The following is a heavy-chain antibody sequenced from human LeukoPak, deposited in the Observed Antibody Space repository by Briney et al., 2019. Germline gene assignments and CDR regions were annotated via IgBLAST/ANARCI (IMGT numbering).Heavy chain of an antibody. CDR3: ARDKTTGVDY. V-gene: IGHV3-33*01. J-gene: IGHJ4*02. D-gene: IGHD7-27*01. CDR1: GFTFSSYG. CDR2: IWYDGSNK. Sequence: GGALRLSFAASGFTFSSYGMHWGRPAPGKGLEWVAVIWYDGSNKYYADSVKGRFTISRDNSKNTLYLQMNSLRAEDTAVYYCARDKTTGVDYWGQGTLVTVSS.